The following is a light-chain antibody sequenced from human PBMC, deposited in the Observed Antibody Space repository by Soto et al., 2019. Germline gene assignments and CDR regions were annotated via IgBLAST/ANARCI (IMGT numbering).Light chain of an antibody. CDR1: TGAVTSGYY. Sequence: QAVVTQEPSLTVSPGGTVTLTCASSTGAVTSGYYPSWFQQKPGQAPRALIYSTSNKRSWTPARFSGSLLGGKAALTLSGVQPEDEAEYYCLLYYGGARVFGGGIKLTVL. CDR3: LLYYGGARV. CDR2: STS. J-gene: IGLJ2*01. V-gene: IGLV7-43*01.